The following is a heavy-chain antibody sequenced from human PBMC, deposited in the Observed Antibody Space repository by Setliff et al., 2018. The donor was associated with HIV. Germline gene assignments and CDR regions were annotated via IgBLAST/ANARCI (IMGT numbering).Heavy chain of an antibody. CDR2: IIPIFGTA. V-gene: IGHV1-69*06. Sequence: SVKVSCKASGGTFSSYAISWVRQAPGQGLEWMGRIIPIFGTANYAQKFQGRVTITADKSMSTAYMELSSLRSEDTAVYYCARNPQPTGTPDYYYYYYMDVWGKGTTVTVSS. CDR3: ARNPQPTGTPDYYYYYYMDV. J-gene: IGHJ6*03. CDR1: GGTFSSYA. D-gene: IGHD1-1*01.